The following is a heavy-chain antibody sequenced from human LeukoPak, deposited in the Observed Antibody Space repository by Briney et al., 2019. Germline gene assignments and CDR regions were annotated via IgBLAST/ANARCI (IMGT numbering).Heavy chain of an antibody. CDR2: IYYSGST. CDR3: ARWGKGAKQQLTLDNWFDP. V-gene: IGHV4-39*07. D-gene: IGHD6-13*01. J-gene: IGHJ5*02. Sequence: ASETLSLTCGVYGGSFSSYYWGWIRQPPGKGLEWIGSIYYSGSTYYNPSLKSRVTISVDTSKNQFSLKLSSVTAADTAVYYCARWGKGAKQQLTLDNWFDPWGQGTLVTVSS. CDR1: GGSFSSYY.